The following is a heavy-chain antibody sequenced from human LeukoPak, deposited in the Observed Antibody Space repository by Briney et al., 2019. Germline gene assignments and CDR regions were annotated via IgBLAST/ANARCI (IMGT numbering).Heavy chain of an antibody. V-gene: IGHV4-59*02. CDR1: GGSVSSYY. D-gene: IGHD1-26*01. CDR3: ARDSHPQWELGGEFYFGY. CDR2: IYYSGST. Sequence: SETLSLTCTVCGGSVSSYYWSWIRQSPGKGLEWLGYIYYSGSTRYNPSLKSRILIYVDTSKKQFSLTLSSVAAADTAIYFCARDSHPQWELGGEFYFGYWGQGILVTVSS. J-gene: IGHJ4*02.